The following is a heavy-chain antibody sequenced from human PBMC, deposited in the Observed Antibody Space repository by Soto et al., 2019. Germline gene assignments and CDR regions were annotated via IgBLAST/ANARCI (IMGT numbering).Heavy chain of an antibody. D-gene: IGHD2-15*01. V-gene: IGHV5-51*01. CDR2: IYPDDSDI. Sequence: GESLKISCKGSGYSFTSYWIYWMRQMPGKGLECVGIIYPDDSDIRYSPSFHGHVTISADRSSSTAFLQWSSLKASDTAIYYCARSLHCIGSSCYLDSWGRGTRVTVSS. J-gene: IGHJ4*02. CDR1: GYSFTSYW. CDR3: ARSLHCIGSSCYLDS.